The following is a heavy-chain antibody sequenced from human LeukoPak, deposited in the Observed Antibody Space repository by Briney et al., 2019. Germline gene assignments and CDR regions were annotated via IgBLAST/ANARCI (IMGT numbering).Heavy chain of an antibody. D-gene: IGHD5-18*01. V-gene: IGHV3-23*01. CDR1: GFTFSGYA. J-gene: IGHJ6*02. CDR3: AKAPPDSYYYYYGMDV. Sequence: PGGSLRLPCAASGFTFSGYAMTWVRQAPGKGLEWVSAISGRGGSTYYADSVKGRFTISRDNSKNTLYLQMNSLRAEDTAVYYCAKAPPDSYYYYYGMDVWGQGTTVTVSS. CDR2: ISGRGGST.